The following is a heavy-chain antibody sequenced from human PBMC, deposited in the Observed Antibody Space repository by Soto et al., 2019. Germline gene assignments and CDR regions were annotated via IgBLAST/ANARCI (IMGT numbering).Heavy chain of an antibody. CDR1: GFTFSSYA. CDR2: ISYDGSNK. J-gene: IGHJ4*02. D-gene: IGHD3-22*01. CDR3: AKAGYYDSSGYYSPPFDY. V-gene: IGHV3-30*04. Sequence: QVQLVESGGGVVQPGRSLRLSCAASGFTFSSYAMHWVRQAPGKGLEWVAVISYDGSNKYYADSVKGRFTISRDNSKNTLYLQMNSLRAEDTAVYYCAKAGYYDSSGYYSPPFDYWGQGTLVTVSS.